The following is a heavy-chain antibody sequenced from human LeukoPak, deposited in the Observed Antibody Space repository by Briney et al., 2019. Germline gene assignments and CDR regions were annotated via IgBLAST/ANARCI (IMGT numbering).Heavy chain of an antibody. CDR2: INHSGST. D-gene: IGHD3-10*01. J-gene: IGHJ4*02. CDR3: ARGEWFGELSY. CDR1: GGSFSGYY. Sequence: SETLSLTCAVSGGSFSGYYWSWIRQPPGKGLEWIGEINHSGSTNYNPSLKSRVTISVDTSKNQFSLKLSSVTAADTAVYYCARGEWFGELSYWGQGTLVTASS. V-gene: IGHV4-34*01.